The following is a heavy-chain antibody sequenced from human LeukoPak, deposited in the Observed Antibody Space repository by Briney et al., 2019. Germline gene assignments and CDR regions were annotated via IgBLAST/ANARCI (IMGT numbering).Heavy chain of an antibody. D-gene: IGHD2-21*02. J-gene: IGHJ6*02. CDR3: ARGGVTASYYYYGMDV. CDR1: GFTFSSYS. Sequence: GGSLRLSCAASGFTFSSYSMNWVRQAPGKGLEWVSYISSSSSTIYHADSVKGRFTISRDNAKNSLYLQMNSLRAEDTAVYYWARGGVTASYYYYGMDVWGQGTTVTVSS. CDR2: ISSSSSTI. V-gene: IGHV3-48*01.